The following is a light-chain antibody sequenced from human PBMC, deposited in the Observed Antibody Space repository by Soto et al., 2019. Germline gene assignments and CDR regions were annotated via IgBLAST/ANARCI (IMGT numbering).Light chain of an antibody. CDR2: GAS. Sequence: IVLTQSPGTLSLPPGERATLSCRAIQSVSNNYLAWYQQKPGQAPRLLIYGASTRATGIPARFSGSGSGTEFTLTINSLQAEDCAVYYCQQRNVWPPITFGQGTRLEIK. CDR3: QQRNVWPPIT. CDR1: QSVSNN. V-gene: IGKV3-15*01. J-gene: IGKJ5*01.